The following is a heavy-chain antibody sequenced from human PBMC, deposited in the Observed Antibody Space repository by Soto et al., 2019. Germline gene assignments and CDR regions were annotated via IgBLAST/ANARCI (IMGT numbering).Heavy chain of an antibody. CDR1: GYAFTTYG. V-gene: IGHV1-18*01. D-gene: IGHD1-1*01. Sequence: QVHLVQSGAEVKKPGASVKVSCKGSGYAFTTYGITWVRQAPGQGLEWMGWISAHNGNTNYAQKLQGRVTVTRDTSTSTAYMELRSLRSDDTAVYYCARGRYGDYWGQGTTVTVSS. CDR3: ARGRYGDY. J-gene: IGHJ4*03. CDR2: ISAHNGNT.